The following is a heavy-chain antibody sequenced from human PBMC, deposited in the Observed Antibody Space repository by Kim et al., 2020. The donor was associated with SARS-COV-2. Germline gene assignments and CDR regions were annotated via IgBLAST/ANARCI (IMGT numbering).Heavy chain of an antibody. V-gene: IGHV5-10-1*01. D-gene: IGHD2-21*02. J-gene: IGHJ6*02. Sequence: GESLKISCKGSGYSFTSYWISWVRQMPGKGLEWMGRIDPSDSYTNYSPSFQGHVTISADKSISTAYLQWSSLKASDTAMYYCARRYCGGDCYTYGMDVWGQGTTVTVSS. CDR2: IDPSDSYT. CDR3: ARRYCGGDCYTYGMDV. CDR1: GYSFTSYW.